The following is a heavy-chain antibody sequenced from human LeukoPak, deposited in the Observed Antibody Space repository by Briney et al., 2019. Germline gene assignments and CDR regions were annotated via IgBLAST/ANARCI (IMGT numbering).Heavy chain of an antibody. CDR3: ARRLRGYSGYDYYYYMDV. CDR1: GGSISSYH. CDR2: IYYSGST. D-gene: IGHD5-12*01. Sequence: PSETLSLTCTVSGGSISSYHWSWIRQPPGKGLEWIGYIYYSGSTNYNPSLKSRVTISVDTSKNQFSLKLSSVTAADTAVYYCARRLRGYSGYDYYYYMDVWGKGTTVTVSS. V-gene: IGHV4-59*01. J-gene: IGHJ6*03.